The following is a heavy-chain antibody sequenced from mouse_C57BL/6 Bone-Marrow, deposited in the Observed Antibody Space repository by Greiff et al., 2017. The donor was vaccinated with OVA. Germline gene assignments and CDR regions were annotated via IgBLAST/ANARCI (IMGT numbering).Heavy chain of an antibody. CDR3: AKIFYYGNYRGNY. V-gene: IGHV1-61*01. J-gene: IGHJ2*01. CDR2: IYPSDSET. CDR1: GYTFTSYW. D-gene: IGHD2-1*01. Sequence: VQLQQPGAELVRPGSSVKLSCKASGYTFTSYWMDWVKQRPGQGLEWIGNIYPSDSETHYNQKFKDKATLTVDKSSSTAYMQLSSLTSEDSAVYDCAKIFYYGNYRGNYWGQGTTLTVSS.